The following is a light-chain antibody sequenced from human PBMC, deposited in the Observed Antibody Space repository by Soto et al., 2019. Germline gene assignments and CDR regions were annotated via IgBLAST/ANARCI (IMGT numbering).Light chain of an antibody. J-gene: IGKJ3*01. CDR3: QQYNNWPPFT. CDR1: QSVSSN. CDR2: GAS. V-gene: IGKV3D-15*01. Sequence: EIVMTQSPATLSVSPGERATLSCRASQSVSSNLAWYQQKPGQAPRLLIYGASTSATGIPARFSGSGSGTEFTLTISSLQSEDFAVDYCQQYNNWPPFTFGPGTKVDIK.